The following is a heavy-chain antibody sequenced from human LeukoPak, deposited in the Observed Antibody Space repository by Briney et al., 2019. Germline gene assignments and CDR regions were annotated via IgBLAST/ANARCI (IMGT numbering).Heavy chain of an antibody. Sequence: ASVKVSCKASGYTFTGYYMHWVRQAPGQGLEWMGWINPNSGGTNCAQKFQGRVTMTRDTSISTAYMELSRLRSDDTAVYYSARAQRDYYDSSGYYGRGNYYYYYYMDVWGKGTTVTVSS. V-gene: IGHV1-2*02. J-gene: IGHJ6*03. D-gene: IGHD3-22*01. CDR2: INPNSGGT. CDR1: GYTFTGYY. CDR3: ARAQRDYYDSSGYYGRGNYYYYYYMDV.